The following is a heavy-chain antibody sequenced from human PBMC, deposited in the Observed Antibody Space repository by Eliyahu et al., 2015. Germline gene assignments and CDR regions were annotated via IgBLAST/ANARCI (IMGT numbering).Heavy chain of an antibody. J-gene: IGHJ6*02. CDR3: AKVGCSSTSCYFYWGDYYYYGMDV. CDR1: GFTFSSXX. D-gene: IGHD2-2*01. Sequence: EVQLLESGGGLVQPGGSLRLSCAASGFTFSSXXMSWXRXAPGKGLEWVSXISGSGGSTYYADSVKGRFTISRDNSKNTLYLQMNSLRAEDTAVYYCAKVGCSSTSCYFYWGDYYYYGMDVWGQGTTVTVSS. CDR2: ISGSGGST. V-gene: IGHV3-23*01.